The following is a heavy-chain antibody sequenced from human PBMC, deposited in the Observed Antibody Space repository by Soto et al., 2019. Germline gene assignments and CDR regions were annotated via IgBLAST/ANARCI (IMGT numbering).Heavy chain of an antibody. CDR1: GFILYSYG. CDR3: AKDGDLYSGYSDH. D-gene: IGHD5-12*01. J-gene: IGHJ4*02. V-gene: IGHV3-23*01. CDR2: LTSGGGT. Sequence: EVQLLESGGGLVQPGGSLRLSCEASGFILYSYGMSWVRQAPGKGLEWVSTLTSGGGTHYADSVKGRFTISRENSKNTLYLQMNSLRAEDTAVYYCAKDGDLYSGYSDHWGQGTLVTGSS.